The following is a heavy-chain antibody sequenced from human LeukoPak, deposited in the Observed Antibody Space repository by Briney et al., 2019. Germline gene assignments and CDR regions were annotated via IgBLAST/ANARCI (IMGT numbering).Heavy chain of an antibody. Sequence: GGSLRLSCAVSGFTFSSYAMSWVRQAPGKGLECVSTIVRTITTTYYADSVKGRFTISRDNSKNTLYLQMNDLRADDTAVYYCVKKGQADDDGKPDWGQGTLVTVSS. CDR3: VKKGQADDDGKPD. CDR1: GFTFSSYA. D-gene: IGHD1-1*01. V-gene: IGHV3-23*05. CDR2: IVRTITTT. J-gene: IGHJ4*02.